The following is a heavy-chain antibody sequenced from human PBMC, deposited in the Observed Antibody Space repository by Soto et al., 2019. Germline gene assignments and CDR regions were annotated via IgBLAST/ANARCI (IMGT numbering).Heavy chain of an antibody. CDR2: IDPSDSQT. D-gene: IGHD5-12*01. V-gene: IGHV5-10-1*01. CDR3: VRQIYDSDHGPKFQYYFDS. J-gene: IGHJ4*02. Sequence: PGESLKISCKGSGYSFAGYWITWVRQKPGKGLEWMGRIDPSDSQTYYSPSFRGHVTISATKTITTVFLQWSSLRASDTAMYLWVRQIYDSDHGPKFQYYFDSWGQGTTVTVSS. CDR1: GYSFAGYW.